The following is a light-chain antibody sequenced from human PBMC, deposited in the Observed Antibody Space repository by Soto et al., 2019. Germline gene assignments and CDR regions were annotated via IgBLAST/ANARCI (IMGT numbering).Light chain of an antibody. Sequence: DIQMTQSPSSVSASVGDSVTITCRASQGISNWLAWYQQKAGKAPKLLIYGASTLQSAVPSRFSGSGSGTVFTLTISSLQPEDFASYYCHQTNSFPYTFGQGTKLEI. V-gene: IGKV1-12*01. J-gene: IGKJ2*01. CDR3: HQTNSFPYT. CDR2: GAS. CDR1: QGISNW.